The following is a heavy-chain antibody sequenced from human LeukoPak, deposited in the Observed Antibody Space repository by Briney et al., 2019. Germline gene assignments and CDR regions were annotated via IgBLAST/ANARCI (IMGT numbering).Heavy chain of an antibody. CDR1: GYTFADHY. Sequence: ASVKVSCKALGYTFADHYFHWLRQAPGQGIEWMGWIHPGRGDTNIAQKFQGRVSLTRDMSISTAYMELSRLTSDDTAVYYCARDHNWGPDYWGQGTLVSVSS. CDR3: ARDHNWGPDY. CDR2: IHPGRGDT. J-gene: IGHJ4*02. D-gene: IGHD7-27*01. V-gene: IGHV1-2*02.